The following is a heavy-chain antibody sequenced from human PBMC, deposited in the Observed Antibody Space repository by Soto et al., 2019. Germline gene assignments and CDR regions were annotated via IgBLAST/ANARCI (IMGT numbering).Heavy chain of an antibody. V-gene: IGHV1-69*13. CDR3: ARSGSYLVWRFDY. CDR1: GGTFSSYA. J-gene: IGHJ4*02. CDR2: IIPIFGTA. D-gene: IGHD1-26*01. Sequence: AVKVSCKASGGTFSSYAISWVRQAPGQGLEWMGGIIPIFGTANYAQKFQGRVTITADESTSTAYMELSSLRSEDTAVYYCARSGSYLVWRFDYWGQGSLVTVSS.